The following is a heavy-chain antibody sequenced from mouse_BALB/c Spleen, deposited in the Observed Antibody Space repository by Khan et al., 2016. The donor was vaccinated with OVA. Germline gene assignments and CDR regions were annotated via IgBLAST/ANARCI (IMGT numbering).Heavy chain of an antibody. CDR2: INPSTDYT. V-gene: IGHV1-4*01. CDR1: GYTFTSYW. CDR3: VNHGSSSAWFTY. Sequence: QVQLKESGAELARPGASVKMSCKASGYTFTSYWMHWVKQRPGQGLEWIGYINPSTDYTYYNQNFKDKATLTADKSSNIVYMQLTSLTSEESAVYYCVNHGSSSAWFTYWGQGTLVTVSA. D-gene: IGHD1-1*01. J-gene: IGHJ3*01.